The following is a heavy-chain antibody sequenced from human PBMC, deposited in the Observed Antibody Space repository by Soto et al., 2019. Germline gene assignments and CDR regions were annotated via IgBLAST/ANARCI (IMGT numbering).Heavy chain of an antibody. CDR1: GFTFSNYA. D-gene: IGHD6-19*01. CDR3: AKSHTSGWYYFDY. J-gene: IGHJ4*02. Sequence: GGSLRLSCAASGFTFSNYAMSWVRQAPGKGLEWVSGTSGSGGSTNYADSVKGRFTISRDNSKNTLYLQMNSLRAEDTAVYYCAKSHTSGWYYFDYWGQGTLVTVSS. V-gene: IGHV3-23*01. CDR2: TSGSGGST.